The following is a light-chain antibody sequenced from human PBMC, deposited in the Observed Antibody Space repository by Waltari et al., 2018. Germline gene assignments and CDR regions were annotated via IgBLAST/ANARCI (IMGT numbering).Light chain of an antibody. CDR3: TSYTSSSTFV. CDR1: TSAVGRYHY. J-gene: IGLJ1*01. Sequence: QSALTQPASVSGSPGQSITISCTGTTSAVGRYHYVSWYQPPPGKAPKLIIFDVDKRPSGVSNRFSGSKSGNTASLTISGLQTEDETDYYCTSYTSSSTFVFGTGTRVTVL. V-gene: IGLV2-14*01. CDR2: DVD.